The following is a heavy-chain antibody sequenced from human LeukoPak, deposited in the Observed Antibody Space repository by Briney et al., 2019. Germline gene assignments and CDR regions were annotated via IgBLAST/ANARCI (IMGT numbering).Heavy chain of an antibody. V-gene: IGHV3-23*01. CDR2: ISGSGYTT. D-gene: IGHD1-1*01. CDR3: AKKRYEDGTSSPGYLDV. Sequence: GGSLRLSCAASGFTFTTFATNWARQAPGKGLEWVSVISGSGYTTHYADSVKGRFTISRDNFENMVYLQMNSLRAEDTAVYYCAKKRYEDGTSSPGYLDVWGQGTTVTVSS. CDR1: GFTFTTFA. J-gene: IGHJ6*02.